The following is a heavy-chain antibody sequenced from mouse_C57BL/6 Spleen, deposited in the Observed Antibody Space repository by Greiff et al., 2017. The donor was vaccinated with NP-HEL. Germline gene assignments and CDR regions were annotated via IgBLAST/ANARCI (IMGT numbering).Heavy chain of an antibody. D-gene: IGHD4-1*01. J-gene: IGHJ4*01. CDR1: GYTFTSYW. CDR2: IDPSDSYT. Sequence: QVQLQQSGAELVMPGASVKLSCKASGYTFTSYWMHWVKQRPGQGLEWIGEIDPSDSYTNYNQKFKGKSTLTVDKSSSTAYMQLSSLTSEDSAVYYCARGGTGTTGHAIDDWGQGTPVTVSS. V-gene: IGHV1-69*01. CDR3: ARGGTGTTGHAIDD.